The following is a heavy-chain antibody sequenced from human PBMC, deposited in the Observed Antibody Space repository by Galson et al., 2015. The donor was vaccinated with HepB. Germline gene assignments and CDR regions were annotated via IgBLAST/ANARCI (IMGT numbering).Heavy chain of an antibody. D-gene: IGHD3-16*01. CDR1: GGSFSGYY. CDR2: INESGSI. Sequence: SETLSLTCAVYGGSFSGYYWSWLRQPPGKGLEWIGEINESGSINYNPSLKSRVAFSVDTSKNQFSLRVNSVTAADTAMYYCARPRGASYANRHFDHWGQGTLVTVSS. V-gene: IGHV4-34*01. J-gene: IGHJ4*02. CDR3: ARPRGASYANRHFDH.